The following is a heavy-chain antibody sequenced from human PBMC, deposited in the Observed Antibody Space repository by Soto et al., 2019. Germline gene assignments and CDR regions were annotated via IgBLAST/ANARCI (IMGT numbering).Heavy chain of an antibody. Sequence: GGSLRLSCAASGFTFSCYAMSWVRQAPGKGLEWVSAISGSGGSTYYADSVKGRFTISRDNSKNTLYLQMNSLRAEDTAVYYCAKGTPLYYDILTGSYYYFDYWGQGTLVTVSS. CDR2: ISGSGGST. V-gene: IGHV3-23*01. D-gene: IGHD3-9*01. CDR3: AKGTPLYYDILTGSYYYFDY. J-gene: IGHJ4*02. CDR1: GFTFSCYA.